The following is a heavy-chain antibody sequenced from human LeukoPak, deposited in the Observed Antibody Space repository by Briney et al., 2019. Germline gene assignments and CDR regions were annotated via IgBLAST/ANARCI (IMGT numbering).Heavy chain of an antibody. V-gene: IGHV1-69*13. J-gene: IGHJ4*02. D-gene: IGHD5-18*01. Sequence: ASVKVSCKASGGTFSSYAISWVRQAPGQGLEWMGGIIPIFGTANYAQKFQGRVTITADESTSTAYMELSSLRSEDMAVYYCARDAWIQLCFDYWGQGTLVTVSS. CDR2: IIPIFGTA. CDR3: ARDAWIQLCFDY. CDR1: GGTFSSYA.